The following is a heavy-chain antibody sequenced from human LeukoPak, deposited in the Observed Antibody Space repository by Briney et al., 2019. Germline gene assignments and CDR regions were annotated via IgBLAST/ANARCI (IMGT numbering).Heavy chain of an antibody. CDR3: ARSPGSGHYFDY. CDR1: GGSISSYY. J-gene: IGHJ4*02. D-gene: IGHD3-10*01. V-gene: IGHV4-59*12. Sequence: SETLSLTCTVSGGSISSYYWSWIRQPPGKGLEWIGYIYYSGSTNYNPSLKSRVTISVDKSKNHFSLKLSSVTAADTAVYYCARSPGSGHYFDYWGQGTLVTVSS. CDR2: IYYSGST.